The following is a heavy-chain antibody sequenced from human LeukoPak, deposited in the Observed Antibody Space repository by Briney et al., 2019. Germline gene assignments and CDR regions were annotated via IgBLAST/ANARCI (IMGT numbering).Heavy chain of an antibody. J-gene: IGHJ2*01. Sequence: KPGGSLRLSCAASGFTFSTAWMSWVRQAPGKGLEWVGRIKNKGDGGTTDYAAPVKGRFTISRDNAKDSLYLQMNGLRDEDTAVYYCARDGGGGYYYVKWYFDLWGRGTLVTVSS. CDR1: GFTFSTAW. CDR2: IKNKGDGGTT. D-gene: IGHD3-22*01. CDR3: ARDGGGGYYYVKWYFDL. V-gene: IGHV3-15*01.